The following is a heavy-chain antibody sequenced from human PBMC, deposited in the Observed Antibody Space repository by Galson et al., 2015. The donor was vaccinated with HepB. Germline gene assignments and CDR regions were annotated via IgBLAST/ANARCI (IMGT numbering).Heavy chain of an antibody. V-gene: IGHV3-33*08. CDR3: ARVAAYSGYGDYYGMDV. J-gene: IGHJ6*02. Sequence: SLRLSCAASGFTFSSYGMHWVRQAPGKGLEWVAVIWYDGSNKYYADSVKGRFTISRDNSKNTLYLQMNSLRAEDTAVYYCARVAAYSGYGDYYGMDVWGQGPRSPSP. CDR2: IWYDGSNK. D-gene: IGHD5-12*01. CDR1: GFTFSSYG.